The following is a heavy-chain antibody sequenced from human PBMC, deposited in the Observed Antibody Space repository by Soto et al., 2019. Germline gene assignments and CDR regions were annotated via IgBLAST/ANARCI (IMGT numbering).Heavy chain of an antibody. J-gene: IGHJ4*02. Sequence: EVQLLESGGGLVQPGASVRLSCVASGFTFSSYAMSWVRQAPGKGLEWVSSISPSDDATYYADSVKGRFTIFRDDSKNTRYLQLSTLRVEDTALYYWARPRSGSWGGKADYWGQGTLVTVSS. V-gene: IGHV3-23*01. CDR1: GFTFSSYA. D-gene: IGHD1-26*01. CDR3: ARPRSGSWGGKADY. CDR2: ISPSDDAT.